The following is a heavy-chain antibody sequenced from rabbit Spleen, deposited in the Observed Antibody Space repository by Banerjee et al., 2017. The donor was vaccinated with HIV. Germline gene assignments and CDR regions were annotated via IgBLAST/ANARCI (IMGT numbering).Heavy chain of an antibody. V-gene: IGHV1S45*01. CDR2: INAITGKA. CDR1: GFSFSNKAV. Sequence: QEQLVESGGGLVQPGGSLKLSCTASGFSFSNKAVMCWVRQAPGKGLEWIACINAITGKAVYASWAKGRFTFSKPSSTTVTLQMTSLTAADTATYFCARDLDAVIGWNFGWWGPGTLVTVS. CDR3: ARDLDAVIGWNFGW. J-gene: IGHJ4*01. D-gene: IGHD1-1*01.